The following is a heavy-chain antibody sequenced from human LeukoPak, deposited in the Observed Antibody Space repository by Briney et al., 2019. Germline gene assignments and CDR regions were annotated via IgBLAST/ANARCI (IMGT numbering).Heavy chain of an antibody. CDR1: GFTFSSYA. D-gene: IGHD2-2*01. Sequence: PGRSLRLSCAASGFTFSSYAMHWVRQAPGKGLEWVAVISYDGSNKYYADSVKGRFTISRDNSKNTLYLQMNSLRAEDTAVYYCAREFFVPAAWNHFDYWGQGTLVTVSS. CDR3: AREFFVPAAWNHFDY. CDR2: ISYDGSNK. V-gene: IGHV3-30*04. J-gene: IGHJ4*02.